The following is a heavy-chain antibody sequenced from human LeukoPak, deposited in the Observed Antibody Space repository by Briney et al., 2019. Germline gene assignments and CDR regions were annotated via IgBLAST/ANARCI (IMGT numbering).Heavy chain of an antibody. CDR3: ARDQLLWFGESWVDY. CDR1: GFTFSSYS. D-gene: IGHD3-10*01. V-gene: IGHV3-48*01. CDR2: ISSSSSTI. Sequence: GGSLRLSCVASGFTFSSYSMNWVRQAPGKGLEWVSYISSSSSTIYYADSVKGRFTISRDNSKNTLYLQMNSLRAEDTAVYYCARDQLLWFGESWVDYWGQGTLVTVSS. J-gene: IGHJ4*02.